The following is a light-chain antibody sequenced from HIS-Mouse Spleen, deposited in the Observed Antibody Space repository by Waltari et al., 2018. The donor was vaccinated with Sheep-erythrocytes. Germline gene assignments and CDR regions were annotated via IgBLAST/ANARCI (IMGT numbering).Light chain of an antibody. V-gene: IGLV3-1*01. CDR3: QAWDSSTAV. CDR2: QDS. J-gene: IGLJ2*01. Sequence: SYELTQPPSVSVSPGQTASITSSGANLGDKYACWYHQKPGQSPVLVIYQDSKRPPGIPERFSGSNSGNTATLTISGTQAMDEADYYCQAWDSSTAVFGGGTKLTVL. CDR1: NLGDKY.